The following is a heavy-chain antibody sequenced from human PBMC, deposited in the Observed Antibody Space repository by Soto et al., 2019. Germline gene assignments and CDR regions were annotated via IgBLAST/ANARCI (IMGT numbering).Heavy chain of an antibody. Sequence: ASVKVSCKASGYTFTSYAMHWVRQAPGQRLEWMGWINAGNGNTKYSQKFQVRVTITRDTSASTSYMELSSLRSEDTALYYCARDFRRAAAASGAFDIWGQGTMVTVSS. J-gene: IGHJ3*02. CDR3: ARDFRRAAAASGAFDI. V-gene: IGHV1-3*01. CDR1: GYTFTSYA. D-gene: IGHD6-13*01. CDR2: INAGNGNT.